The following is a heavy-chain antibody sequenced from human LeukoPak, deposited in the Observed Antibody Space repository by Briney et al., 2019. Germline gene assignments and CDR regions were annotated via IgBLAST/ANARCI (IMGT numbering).Heavy chain of an antibody. V-gene: IGHV3-7*01. CDR3: ARESGWFGEFLHDY. CDR2: IKQDGSEK. Sequence: GGSLRLSCAASGFTFSSYSMNWVRQAPGKGLEWVANIKQDGSEKYYVDSVKGRFTISRDNAKNSLYLQMNSLRAEDTAVYYCARESGWFGEFLHDYWGQGTLVTVSS. J-gene: IGHJ4*02. CDR1: GFTFSSYS. D-gene: IGHD3-10*01.